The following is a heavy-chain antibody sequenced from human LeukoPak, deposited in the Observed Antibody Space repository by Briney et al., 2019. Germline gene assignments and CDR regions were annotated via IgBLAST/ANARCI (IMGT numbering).Heavy chain of an antibody. CDR3: ARVGCSGGSCLPDY. Sequence: SETLSLTCTVSGGSISSYYWSWIRQPPGKGLEWIGYIYYSGSTNYNPSLKSRVTISVDTSKNQFSLKLSSVTAADTAVYYCARVGCSGGSCLPDYWGQGTLVTVSS. CDR1: GGSISSYY. CDR2: IYYSGST. D-gene: IGHD2-15*01. J-gene: IGHJ4*02. V-gene: IGHV4-59*01.